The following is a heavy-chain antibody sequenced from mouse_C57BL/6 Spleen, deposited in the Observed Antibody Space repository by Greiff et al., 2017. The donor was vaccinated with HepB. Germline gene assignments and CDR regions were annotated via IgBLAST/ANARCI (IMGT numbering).Heavy chain of an antibody. V-gene: IGHV14-2*01. CDR1: GFTITDYY. Sequence: EVQLQQSGAELVKPGASVKLSCTASGFTITDYYMHWVKQRPEQGLEWIGRIDPENGETKYAPKFQGKATITADTSSNTADLQLSSLTSEDTAGYYCATITTEAAAGYFDVWGTGTTVTVSS. J-gene: IGHJ1*03. D-gene: IGHD1-1*01. CDR2: IDPENGET. CDR3: ATITTEAAAGYFDV.